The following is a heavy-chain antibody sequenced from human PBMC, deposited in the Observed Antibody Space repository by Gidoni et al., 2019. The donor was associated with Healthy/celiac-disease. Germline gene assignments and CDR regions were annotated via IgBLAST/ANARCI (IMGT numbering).Heavy chain of an antibody. V-gene: IGHV3-30-3*01. CDR1: GFTFSSYA. J-gene: IGHJ4*02. CDR3: ARDELDYGSGPVGYFDY. CDR2: ISYDGSNK. Sequence: QVQLVESGGGVVQPGRSLRLSCAASGFTFSSYAMHWVRQAPGKGLEWVAVISYDGSNKYYADSVKGRFTISRDNSKNTLYLQMNSLRAEDTAVYYCARDELDYGSGPVGYFDYWGQGTLVTVSS. D-gene: IGHD3-10*01.